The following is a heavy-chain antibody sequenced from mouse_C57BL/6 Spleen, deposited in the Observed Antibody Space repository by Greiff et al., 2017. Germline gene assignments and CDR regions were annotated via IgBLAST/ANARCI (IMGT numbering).Heavy chain of an antibody. Sequence: QVQLQQPGAELVRPGSSVKLSCKASGYTFTSYWMHWVKQRPIQGLEWIGNIDPSDSETHYNQKFKDKATLTVDKSSSTAYMQLSSLTSEDSAVYYWARSGDGYYRIYFDYWGQGTTLTVSS. J-gene: IGHJ2*01. CDR3: ARSGDGYYRIYFDY. CDR2: IDPSDSET. D-gene: IGHD2-3*01. CDR1: GYTFTSYW. V-gene: IGHV1-52*01.